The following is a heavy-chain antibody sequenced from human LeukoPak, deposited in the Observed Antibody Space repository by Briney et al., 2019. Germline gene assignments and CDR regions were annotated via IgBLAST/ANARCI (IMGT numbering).Heavy chain of an antibody. CDR3: ARLQADIVVVPAAHSIDY. J-gene: IGHJ4*02. Sequence: SGGSLRLSCAASGFTFSSYSMNWVRQAPGKGLEWVSSISSSSYIYYADSVKGRFTISRDNAKNSLYLQMNSLRAEDTAVYYCARLQADIVVVPAAHSIDYWGQGTLVTVSS. V-gene: IGHV3-21*01. CDR2: ISSSSYI. D-gene: IGHD2-2*01. CDR1: GFTFSSYS.